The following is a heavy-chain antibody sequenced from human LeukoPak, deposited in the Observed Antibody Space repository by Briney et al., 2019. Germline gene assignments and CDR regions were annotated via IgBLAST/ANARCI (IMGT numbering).Heavy chain of an antibody. D-gene: IGHD3-10*01. CDR1: GGSFSGYY. V-gene: IGHV4-34*01. J-gene: IGHJ5*02. Sequence: PSETLSLTCAVYGGSFSGYYWSWIRQPPGKGLEWIGEINHSGSTNYNPSLKSRVTISVDTSKNQFSLKLNSVTAADTAVYYCARGRVLLWFGERSNWFDPWGQGTLVTVSS. CDR2: INHSGST. CDR3: ARGRVLLWFGERSNWFDP.